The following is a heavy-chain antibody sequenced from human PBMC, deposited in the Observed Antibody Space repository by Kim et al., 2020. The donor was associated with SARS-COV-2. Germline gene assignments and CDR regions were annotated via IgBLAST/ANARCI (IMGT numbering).Heavy chain of an antibody. CDR1: GYPFTRSA. D-gene: IGHD1-26*01. J-gene: IGHJ4*02. CDR2: INTKTGKA. V-gene: IGHV7-4-1*02. CDR3: AKDSGRYYYFDY. Sequence: ASVKVSCKTSGYPFTRSALHWVRQAPGQGLELMGWINTKTGKATYAQGFSGRFVFSLDTSVSTAYMQISGLKAEDTAVYFCAKDSGRYYYFDYWCQGTLV.